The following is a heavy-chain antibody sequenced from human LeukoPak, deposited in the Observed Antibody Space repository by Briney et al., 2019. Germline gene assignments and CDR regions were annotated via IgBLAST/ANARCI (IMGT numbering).Heavy chain of an antibody. V-gene: IGHV3-7*01. CDR1: GFTFGIDW. D-gene: IGHD2/OR15-2a*01. CDR2: IKFEESET. CDR3: AKWDFFGDYFTFDP. Sequence: GGSLRLSCEASGFTFGIDWMRWDRQAPGKGLEWVATIKFEESETYYVDSVKGRFAVSRDNGQNSLFLQMSSLRVEDTALYFCAKWDFFGDYFTFDPRGQGVLVIVSS. J-gene: IGHJ5*02.